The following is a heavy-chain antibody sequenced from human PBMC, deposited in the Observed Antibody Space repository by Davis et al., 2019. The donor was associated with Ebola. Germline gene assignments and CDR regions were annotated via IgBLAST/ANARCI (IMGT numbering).Heavy chain of an antibody. CDR1: GFTFTTYP. CDR3: TLTVGSFDY. CDR2: IRSKANSYAT. V-gene: IGHV3-73*01. D-gene: IGHD1-20*01. Sequence: GESLKISCEASGFTFTTYPMAWVRQAPGKGLEWVGRIRSKANSYATAYAASVKGRFTISRDDSKNTAYLQMNSLKTEDTAVYYCTLTVGSFDYWGQGTLVTVSS. J-gene: IGHJ4*02.